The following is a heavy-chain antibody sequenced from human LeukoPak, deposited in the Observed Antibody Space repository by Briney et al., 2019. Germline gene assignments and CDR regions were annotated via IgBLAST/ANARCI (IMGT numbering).Heavy chain of an antibody. Sequence: SVKVSCKASGYTFTSYAISWVRQAPGQGLEWMGGIIPIFGTANYAQKFQGRVTITTDESTSTAYMELSSLRSEDTAVYYCARAHTVTTIWFDPWGQGTLVTVSS. CDR1: GYTFTSYA. D-gene: IGHD4-11*01. CDR3: ARAHTVTTIWFDP. CDR2: IIPIFGTA. J-gene: IGHJ5*02. V-gene: IGHV1-69*05.